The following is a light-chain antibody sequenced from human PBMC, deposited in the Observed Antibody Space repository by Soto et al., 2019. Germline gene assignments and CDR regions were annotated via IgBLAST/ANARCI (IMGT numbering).Light chain of an antibody. V-gene: IGKV1-17*01. CDR3: QHYNSYSEA. CDR2: AAS. J-gene: IGKJ1*01. CDR1: QGIRNE. Sequence: IQITQTQSSLSASVVDRVTITCRASQGIRNELGWYQQKPGKAPKRLIYAASSLQSGVPSRFSGSGYGTEFTLTISSLQPDDFAPYYCQHYNSYSEAFGQGTKV.